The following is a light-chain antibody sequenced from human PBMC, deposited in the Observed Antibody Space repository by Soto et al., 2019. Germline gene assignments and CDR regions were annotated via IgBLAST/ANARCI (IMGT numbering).Light chain of an antibody. J-gene: IGKJ5*01. Sequence: EIVLTQSPATLSLSPGERATLSCRASQTVSSYLAWYQQKPGQAPRLLAYDASDRATGIPARFSGSGSGTDFTLTISSLEPEDFAVYYCQQRRTFGQGTRLEIK. CDR1: QTVSSY. CDR3: QQRRT. CDR2: DAS. V-gene: IGKV3-11*01.